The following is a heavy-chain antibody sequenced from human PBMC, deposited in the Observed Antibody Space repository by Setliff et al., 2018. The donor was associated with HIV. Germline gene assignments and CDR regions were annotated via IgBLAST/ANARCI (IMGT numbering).Heavy chain of an antibody. Sequence: GASVKVSCKASGYTFSNYGINWVRQAPGQGLEWMGWINTYNGNTNYAQKCQGRVTMTTDTSSSTAYMEVTSLRSDDTAFYYCASEGITMVRGAIIRSAFDIWGQGTMVTVSS. D-gene: IGHD3-10*01. V-gene: IGHV1-18*01. CDR3: ASEGITMVRGAIIRSAFDI. J-gene: IGHJ3*02. CDR1: GYTFSNYG. CDR2: INTYNGNT.